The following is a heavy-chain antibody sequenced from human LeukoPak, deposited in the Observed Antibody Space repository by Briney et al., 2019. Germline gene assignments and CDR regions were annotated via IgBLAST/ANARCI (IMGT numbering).Heavy chain of an antibody. D-gene: IGHD4/OR15-4a*01. CDR3: ARRAGAYSHPYDY. V-gene: IGHV3-23*01. CDR2: ISGSGGST. CDR1: GFTFNNFA. J-gene: IGHJ4*02. Sequence: GGSLRLSCAASGFTFNNFAMSWVRQAPGKGLEWVSAISGSGGSTYYADSVKGRFTISRDNSKNTLYLQMNSLRAEDTAVYYCARRAGAYSHPYDYWGQGTLVTVSS.